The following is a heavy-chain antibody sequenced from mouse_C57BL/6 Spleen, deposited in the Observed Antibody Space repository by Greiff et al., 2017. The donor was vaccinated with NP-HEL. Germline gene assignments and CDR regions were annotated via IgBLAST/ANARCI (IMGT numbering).Heavy chain of an antibody. V-gene: IGHV3-6*01. CDR3: ARGSNSYAMDY. CDR1: GYSITSGYY. J-gene: IGHJ4*01. Sequence: EVKLVESGPGLVKPSQSLSLTCSVTGYSITSGYYWNWIRQFPGNKLEWMGYISYDGSNNYNPSLKNRISITRDTSKNQFFLKLNSVTTEDTATYYCARGSNSYAMDYWGQGTSVTVSS. CDR2: ISYDGSN. D-gene: IGHD2-5*01.